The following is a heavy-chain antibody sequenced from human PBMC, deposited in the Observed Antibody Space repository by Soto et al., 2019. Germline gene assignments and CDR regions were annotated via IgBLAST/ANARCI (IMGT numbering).Heavy chain of an antibody. V-gene: IGHV5-10-1*01. Sequence: GESLKISCKGSGYSFTKYWISWVRQMPGKGLEWMGRIDPSDSYINYSPSFQGHVTISADKSINTAYLQWSSLRASDTAIYYCARHYICRGGDCYYYGMDVWGQGTTVTVSS. CDR1: GYSFTKYW. CDR3: ARHYICRGGDCYYYGMDV. J-gene: IGHJ6*02. CDR2: IDPSDSYI. D-gene: IGHD3-16*01.